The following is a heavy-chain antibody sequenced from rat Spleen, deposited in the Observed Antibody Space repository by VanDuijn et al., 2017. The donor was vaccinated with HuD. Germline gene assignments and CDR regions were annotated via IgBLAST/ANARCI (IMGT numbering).Heavy chain of an antibody. J-gene: IGHJ4*01. Sequence: EVQLVESGGGLVQPGRSLKLSCAASGFTFSNYGMAWVRQAPTKGLEWVATISYDGSSTYYRDSVKGRFTISRDNAKSTLYLQMDSLRSEDTATYYCARRSDSSFYVMDAWGQGASVTVSS. D-gene: IGHD1-2*01. CDR3: ARRSDSSFYVMDA. CDR1: GFTFSNYG. CDR2: ISYDGSST. V-gene: IGHV5-29*01.